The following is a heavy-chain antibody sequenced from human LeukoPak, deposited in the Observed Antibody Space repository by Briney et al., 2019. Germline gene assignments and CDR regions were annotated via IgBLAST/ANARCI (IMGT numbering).Heavy chain of an antibody. J-gene: IGHJ4*02. CDR1: GDSITSRTSC. V-gene: IGHV4-39*02. D-gene: IGHD3-22*01. CDR2: MYHTGDT. Sequence: SETLSLTCTVSGDSITSRTSCWSWIRQPPGKGLEWITCMYHTGDTFYSPSLRSRVAISIDTSKNQFSLKLSSVTAADTALYYCARESPYYDSSGYYFDYWGQGTLVTVSS. CDR3: ARESPYYDSSGYYFDY.